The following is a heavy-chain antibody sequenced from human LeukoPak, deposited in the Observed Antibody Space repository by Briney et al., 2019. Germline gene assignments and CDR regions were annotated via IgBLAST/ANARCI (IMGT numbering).Heavy chain of an antibody. CDR3: ARGGDTLTGYYDNWFDP. V-gene: IGHV1-18*01. CDR2: ISADKGNT. D-gene: IGHD3-9*01. J-gene: IGHJ5*02. Sequence: ASVNVSCKASAYTFTSYGISWVRQAPGQGIKRMAWISADKGNTNYAQKLQGRVTMTTDTATSTAYMELRSLRSDDTAVYYCARGGDTLTGYYDNWFDPWGQGTLVTVSS. CDR1: AYTFTSYG.